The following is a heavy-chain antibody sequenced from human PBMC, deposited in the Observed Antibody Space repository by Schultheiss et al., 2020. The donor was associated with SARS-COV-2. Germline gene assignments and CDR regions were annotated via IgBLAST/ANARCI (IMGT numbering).Heavy chain of an antibody. D-gene: IGHD5-24*01. CDR2: ISWNSGSI. Sequence: GGSLRLSCAASGFTFDDYAMHWVRQAPGKGLEWVSGISWNSGSIGYADSVKGRFTISRDNAKNSLYLQMNSLRAEDTALYYCAKDIKRWLQVLFDYWGQGTLVTVSS. CDR3: AKDIKRWLQVLFDY. J-gene: IGHJ4*02. V-gene: IGHV3-9*01. CDR1: GFTFDDYA.